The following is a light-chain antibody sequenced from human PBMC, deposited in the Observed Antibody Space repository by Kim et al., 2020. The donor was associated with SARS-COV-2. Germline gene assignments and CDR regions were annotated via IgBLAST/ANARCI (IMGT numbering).Light chain of an antibody. CDR3: QQSNSVPST. V-gene: IGKV1-39*01. Sequence: ASVGDRVTITCRASQSVSNHLNWYQQKPGKAPKLLISGVSNLQSEVPSRFSGSGSGTDFTLTISSLQPEDFATFYCQQSNSVPSTFGQGTKVDIK. J-gene: IGKJ1*01. CDR1: QSVSNH. CDR2: GVS.